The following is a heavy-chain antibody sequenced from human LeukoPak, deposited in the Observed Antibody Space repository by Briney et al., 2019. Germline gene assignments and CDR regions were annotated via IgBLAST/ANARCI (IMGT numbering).Heavy chain of an antibody. Sequence: PGASVKVSCKVSGYTLTELSMHWVRQAPGKGLEWMGGFDPEDGETIYAQKFQGRVTMTEDTSTDTAYMELSSLRSEDTAVYYCASWGTYSGSYLAHYYYYGMDVWGQGTTVTVSS. CDR3: ASWGTYSGSYLAHYYYYGMDV. CDR1: GYTLTELS. J-gene: IGHJ6*02. D-gene: IGHD1-26*01. CDR2: FDPEDGET. V-gene: IGHV1-24*01.